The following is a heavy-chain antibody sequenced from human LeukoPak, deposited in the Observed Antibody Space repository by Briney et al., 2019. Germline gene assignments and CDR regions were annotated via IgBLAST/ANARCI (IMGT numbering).Heavy chain of an antibody. J-gene: IGHJ3*02. CDR1: GGTFSSYA. CDR3: ARVGVWGYCSSTSCYTAFDI. D-gene: IGHD2-2*02. V-gene: IGHV1-69*13. Sequence: ASVKVSCKASGGTFSSYAISWVRQAPGQGLEWMGGIIPIFGTANYAQKFQGRVTITADESTSTAYMELSSLRSEDTAVYYCARVGVWGYCSSTSCYTAFDIWGQGTMVTVSS. CDR2: IIPIFGTA.